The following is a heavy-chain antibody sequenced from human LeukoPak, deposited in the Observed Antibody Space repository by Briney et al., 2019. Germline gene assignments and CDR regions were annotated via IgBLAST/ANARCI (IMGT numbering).Heavy chain of an antibody. J-gene: IGHJ4*02. CDR2: INYSGST. Sequence: PSVPLSLICTLSGHSISIYYWRCTRHPPGEGRECIGYINYSGSTNYIPSLKNRVTISVDTYKNQFSLKLSSVTAADAAMYYCAREGRQNYVYFDHWGQRAMVTVSS. V-gene: IGHV4-59*01. CDR3: AREGRQNYVYFDH. CDR1: GHSISIYY. D-gene: IGHD1-7*01.